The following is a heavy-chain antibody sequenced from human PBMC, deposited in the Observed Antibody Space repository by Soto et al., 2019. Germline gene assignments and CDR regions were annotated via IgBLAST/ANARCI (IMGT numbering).Heavy chain of an antibody. CDR2: IYYSGST. CDR3: ARDFSSRYCSSTSCYIDIYGMDV. D-gene: IGHD2-2*02. Sequence: SETLSLTCTVSGGSISSYYWSWIRQPPGKGLEWIGYIYYSGSTNYNPSLKSRVTISVDTSKNQFSLKLSSVTAADTAVYYCARDFSSRYCSSTSCYIDIYGMDVWGQGTTVTVS. J-gene: IGHJ6*02. V-gene: IGHV4-59*01. CDR1: GGSISSYY.